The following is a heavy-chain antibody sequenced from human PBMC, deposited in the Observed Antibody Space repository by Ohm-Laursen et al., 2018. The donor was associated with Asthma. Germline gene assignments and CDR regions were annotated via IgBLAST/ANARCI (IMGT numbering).Heavy chain of an antibody. Sequence: SLRLSCTASGFTVSSNYMNWVRQAPGKGLEWVSFISSDISTIYYADSVKGRFTISRDNAKNSLYLQMHSLRPEDTAVYYCARSWGGSDYWGQGTLVTVSS. CDR2: ISSDISTI. CDR1: GFTVSSNY. J-gene: IGHJ4*02. D-gene: IGHD3-16*01. CDR3: ARSWGGSDY. V-gene: IGHV3-48*01.